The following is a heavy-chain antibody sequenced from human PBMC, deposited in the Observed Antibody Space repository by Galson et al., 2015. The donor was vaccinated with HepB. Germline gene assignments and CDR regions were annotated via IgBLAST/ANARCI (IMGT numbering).Heavy chain of an antibody. CDR2: IWYDGSNK. Sequence: SLRLSCAASGFTFSSYGMHWVRQAPGKGLEWVAVIWYDGSNKYYADSVKGRFTISRDNSKNTLYLQMNSLRAEDTAVYYCARDGTGSSSLDYWGQGTLVTVSS. D-gene: IGHD6-13*01. CDR3: ARDGTGSSSLDY. J-gene: IGHJ4*02. V-gene: IGHV3-33*08. CDR1: GFTFSSYG.